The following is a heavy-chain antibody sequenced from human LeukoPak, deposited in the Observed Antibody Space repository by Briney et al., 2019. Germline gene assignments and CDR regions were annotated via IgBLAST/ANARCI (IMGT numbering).Heavy chain of an antibody. CDR2: IYYSGST. D-gene: IGHD1-26*01. Sequence: PSQTLSLTCIVSGGSISSGGYYWSWIRQHPGKGLEWIGYIYYSGSTYYNPSLKSRVTISVDTSKNQFSLKLSSVTAADTAVYYCAASRWELLMDYWGQGTLVTVSS. V-gene: IGHV4-31*03. J-gene: IGHJ4*02. CDR1: GGSISSGGYY. CDR3: AASRWELLMDY.